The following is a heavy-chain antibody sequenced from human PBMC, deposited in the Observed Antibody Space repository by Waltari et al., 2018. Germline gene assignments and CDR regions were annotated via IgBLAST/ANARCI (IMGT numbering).Heavy chain of an antibody. D-gene: IGHD3-22*01. V-gene: IGHV3-23*04. CDR2: VSGNGATT. CDR3: AKDFDTSGYFPLGS. J-gene: IGHJ5*02. Sequence: EVQLVDSGGDLVHPGGSLRLSCAASGFMFSNYAMTWVRQAPGKGLEWVSSVSGNGATTYYADSVRGRVTISRDNSENTLYLQMDRLRADDTAVYYCAKDFDTSGYFPLGSWGQGTLVTVSS. CDR1: GFMFSNYA.